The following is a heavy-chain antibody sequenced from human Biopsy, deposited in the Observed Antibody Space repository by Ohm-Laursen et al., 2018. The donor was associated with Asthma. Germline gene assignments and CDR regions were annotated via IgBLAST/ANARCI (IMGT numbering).Heavy chain of an antibody. CDR1: GFMFRSFG. V-gene: IGHV3-30*03. D-gene: IGHD3-10*01. J-gene: IGHJ4*02. CDR3: ARGLDYSGRSGFDY. CDR2: MSYDGSIK. Sequence: SLRLSCSASGFMFRSFGMDWVRQAPGKGLEWVALMSYDGSIKDYADSVKGRFTISRDNSMNTLYLHMNSLRVEDTAVYYCARGLDYSGRSGFDYWGQGTLVTVSS.